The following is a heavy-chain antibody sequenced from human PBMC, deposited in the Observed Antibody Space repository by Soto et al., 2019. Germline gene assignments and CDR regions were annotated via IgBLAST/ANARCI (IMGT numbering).Heavy chain of an antibody. CDR3: VKDMYYDFRSGSHDY. V-gene: IGHV3-64D*06. Sequence: VGSLRLSCSVSGFIFSSFAMHWVRQAPGKGLKYVSAISDNGGGTYYADSVKGRFTISRDNPKNTLYLQMSTLRPEDTAVYYCVKDMYYDFRSGSHDYWGQGTLVTVSS. D-gene: IGHD3-3*01. J-gene: IGHJ4*02. CDR1: GFIFSSFA. CDR2: ISDNGGGT.